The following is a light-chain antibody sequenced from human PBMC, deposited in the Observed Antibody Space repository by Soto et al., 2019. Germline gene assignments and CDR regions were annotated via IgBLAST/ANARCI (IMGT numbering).Light chain of an antibody. V-gene: IGKV3-20*01. CDR2: GAS. Sequence: DIVLTQSPGTLSLSPGERATLSCRASQTVSSSSLAWYQQKPGQAPRLLIFGASTRAAGFPDRFSGSGSGTDFTLTISRLEPEDFAVYYCQQYGSSPWTFGQGTKVEIK. CDR3: QQYGSSPWT. CDR1: QTVSSSS. J-gene: IGKJ1*01.